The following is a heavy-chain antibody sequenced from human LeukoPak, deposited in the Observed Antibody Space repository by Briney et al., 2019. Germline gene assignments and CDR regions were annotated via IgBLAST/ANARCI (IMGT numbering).Heavy chain of an antibody. CDR3: TRRVDATRWYDP. CDR1: GFTFSTYW. D-gene: IGHD2-15*01. J-gene: IGHJ5*02. CDR2: INGDGSTT. V-gene: IGHV3-74*01. Sequence: PGGSLRLSCAASGFTFSTYWMHWVRQAPGEGLVWVSRINGDGSTTNYADSVKGRFTISRDNAKNTLYLQMNSLRAEDTAVYYCTRRVDATRWYDPWGQGTLVTSPQ.